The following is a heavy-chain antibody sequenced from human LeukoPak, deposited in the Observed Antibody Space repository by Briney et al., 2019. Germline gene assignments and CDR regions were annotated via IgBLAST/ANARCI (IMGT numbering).Heavy chain of an antibody. V-gene: IGHV3-7*01. CDR1: RFTFSNYW. D-gene: IGHD3-16*01. CDR3: WPGGRASDY. CDR2: IKEDGSET. J-gene: IGHJ4*02. Sequence: PGGSLRLSCAASRFTFSNYWMNWVRQAPGEALEWVANIKEDGSETYYMDSVKGRFTISRDNAKNSLYLQMNSLRAEDTAVYYCWPGGRASDYWGQGTLVTVSS.